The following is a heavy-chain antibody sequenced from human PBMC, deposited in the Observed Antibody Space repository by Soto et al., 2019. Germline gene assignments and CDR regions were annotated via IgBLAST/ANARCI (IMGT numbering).Heavy chain of an antibody. Sequence: SVKVSCKASGGTFSSYTISWVRQAPGQGLEWMGRIIPILGIANYAQKFQGRVTITADKSTSTAYMELSSLRSEDTAVYYCARDRERYFDWFSQGWAFDIWGQGTMVTVSS. CDR2: IIPILGIA. CDR3: ARDRERYFDWFSQGWAFDI. D-gene: IGHD3-9*01. CDR1: GGTFSSYT. V-gene: IGHV1-69*04. J-gene: IGHJ3*02.